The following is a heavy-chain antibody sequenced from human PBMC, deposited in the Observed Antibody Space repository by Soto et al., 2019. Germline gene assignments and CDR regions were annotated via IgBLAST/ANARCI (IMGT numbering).Heavy chain of an antibody. V-gene: IGHV1-69*01. CDR2: IIPIFGTA. Sequence: QVQLVQSGAEVKKPGSSVKVSCKASGGTFSSYAISWVRQAPGQGLEWMGGIIPIFGTANYAQKFQGRVTITADESTSTAYMELSSLRYEETGGYYCARGEGAYCGGDCYYYYYGMDGWGQGTTVSVSS. J-gene: IGHJ6*02. CDR3: ARGEGAYCGGDCYYYYYGMDG. CDR1: GGTFSSYA. D-gene: IGHD2-21*02.